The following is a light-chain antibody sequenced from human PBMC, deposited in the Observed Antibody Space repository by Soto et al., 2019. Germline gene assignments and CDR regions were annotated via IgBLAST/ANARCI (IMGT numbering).Light chain of an antibody. CDR1: QDFNIY. CDR3: QQRKSYPIT. CDR2: AAS. Sequence: DIQLTQSPSFLSASVGDRVTITCRASQDFNIYLAWYQQKPGKAPKLLIFAASTLQNGVPSRFSGSGSGTEFTVTITSLQPEDFATYYCQQRKSYPITFGQGTRLEIK. J-gene: IGKJ5*01. V-gene: IGKV1-9*01.